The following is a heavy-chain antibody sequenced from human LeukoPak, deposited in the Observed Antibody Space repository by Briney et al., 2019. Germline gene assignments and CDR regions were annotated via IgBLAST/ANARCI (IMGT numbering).Heavy chain of an antibody. V-gene: IGHV4-30-2*01. D-gene: IGHD3-9*01. CDR2: IYHSGST. J-gene: IGHJ4*02. CDR1: GGSISSGGYS. CDR3: ARGASRGFDWLLYGSDYPIDY. Sequence: SETLSLTCAVSGGSISSGGYSWSWIRQPPGKGLEWIGYIYHSGSTYYNPSLKSRVTISVDRSKNQFSLKLSSVTAADTAVYYCARGASRGFDWLLYGSDYPIDYWGQGTLVTVSS.